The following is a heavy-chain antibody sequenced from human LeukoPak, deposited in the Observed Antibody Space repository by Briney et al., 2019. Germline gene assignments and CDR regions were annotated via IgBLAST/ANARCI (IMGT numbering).Heavy chain of an antibody. CDR2: IIPIFGIA. CDR3: ARDPPMIYCSSNSCPPYSPFDY. V-gene: IGHV1-69*04. Sequence: SVKVSCKASGGTFSSCAISWVRQAPGQGLEWMGRIIPIFGIANYAQKFQGRVTITADKATSTAYMELSRLRSEDTAVYYCARDPPMIYCSSNSCPPYSPFDYWGQGTLVTVSS. J-gene: IGHJ4*02. D-gene: IGHD2-2*01. CDR1: GGTFSSCA.